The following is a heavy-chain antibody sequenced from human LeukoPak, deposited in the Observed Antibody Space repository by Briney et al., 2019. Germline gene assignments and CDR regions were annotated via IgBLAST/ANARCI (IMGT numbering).Heavy chain of an antibody. CDR2: ISSSSSTI. V-gene: IGHV3-48*04. Sequence: GGSLRLSCAASGFTFSSYSMNWVRQAPGKGLEWVSYISSSSSTIYYADSVKGRFTISRDNAKNSLYLQMNSLRAEDTAVYYCAREFCGGDCRLSFDYWGQGTLVTVSS. CDR1: GFTFSSYS. J-gene: IGHJ4*02. CDR3: AREFCGGDCRLSFDY. D-gene: IGHD2-21*02.